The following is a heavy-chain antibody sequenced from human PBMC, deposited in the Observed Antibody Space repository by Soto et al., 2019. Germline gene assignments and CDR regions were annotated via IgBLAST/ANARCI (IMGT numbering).Heavy chain of an antibody. CDR2: IYYSGST. V-gene: IGHV4-59*01. J-gene: IGHJ4*02. D-gene: IGHD6-13*01. CDR3: ARGMNSSSWYDHASYDY. Sequence: SETLSLTCTVSGGSISSYYWSWIRQPPGKGLEWIGYIYYSGSTNYNPSLKSRVTISVDTSKNQFSLKLSSVTAADTAVYYCARGMNSSSWYDHASYDYWGQGTLVTVSS. CDR1: GGSISSYY.